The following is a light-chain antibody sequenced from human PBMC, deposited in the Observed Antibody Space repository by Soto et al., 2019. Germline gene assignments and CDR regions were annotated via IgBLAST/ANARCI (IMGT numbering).Light chain of an antibody. Sequence: EVVMTQSPVTLSVSPGEGATLSCRASQSVISYLAWYQQKPGQAPRLLIYGASTRATDVPARFSGSGSGTEFTLTISRLQPENFGVYYCQQYNNWPWLTFGGGTKVEI. V-gene: IGKV3-15*01. CDR3: QQYNNWPWLT. J-gene: IGKJ4*01. CDR2: GAS. CDR1: QSVISY.